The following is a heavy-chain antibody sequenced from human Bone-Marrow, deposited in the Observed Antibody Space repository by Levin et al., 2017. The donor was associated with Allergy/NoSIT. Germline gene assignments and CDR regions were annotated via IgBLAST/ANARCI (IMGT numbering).Heavy chain of an antibody. CDR2: IYHGGRT. J-gene: IGHJ4*02. V-gene: IGHV4-4*02. CDR3: ARDPLDYGTNSGNY. CDR1: GGSISSSTW. Sequence: SETLSLTCTVSGGSISSSTWWSWVRQSPGKGLEWIGEIYHGGRTNYNPSLKSRVSMSVDKYKSQFSLKLSSVTAADTAVYYCARDPLDYGTNSGNYWGQGTLVTVSS. D-gene: IGHD4-17*01.